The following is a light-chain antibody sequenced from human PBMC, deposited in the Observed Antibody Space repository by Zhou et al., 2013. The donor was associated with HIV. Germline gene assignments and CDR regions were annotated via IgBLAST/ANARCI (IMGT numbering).Light chain of an antibody. CDR1: QGISNF. V-gene: IGKV1-27*01. CDR2: AAS. CDR3: QKYKHLAPWT. Sequence: DIQMTQSPSSLSASVGDRVTITCRASQGISNFLAWYQQKPGKPPKVLIYAASTLQSGVPSRFSGQVDLGQISLSPISSLQPEDVATYYCQKYKHLAPWTFGQGT. J-gene: IGKJ1*01.